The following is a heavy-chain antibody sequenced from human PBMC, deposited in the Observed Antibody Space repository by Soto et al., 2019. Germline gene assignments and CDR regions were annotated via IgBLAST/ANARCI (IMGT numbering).Heavy chain of an antibody. V-gene: IGHV3-33*01. Sequence: QVQLVESGGGVVQHGRSLRLSCAASGFTFSNYGMHWVRQAPGKGLEWVSVIWYDGSNKYYADSVKGRFTISRNNSKNTLYLQMNSLRAEDTAVYYWATHVDADYWGQGTLVTVSS. D-gene: IGHD5-12*01. CDR2: IWYDGSNK. CDR1: GFTFSNYG. CDR3: ATHVDADY. J-gene: IGHJ4*02.